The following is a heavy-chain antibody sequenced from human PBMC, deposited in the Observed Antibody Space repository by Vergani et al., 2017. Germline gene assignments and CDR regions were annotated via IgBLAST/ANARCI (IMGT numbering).Heavy chain of an antibody. CDR2: IYDSGDT. Sequence: QVHLQESGPGVVKPSDTLSLTCTVPGGSMNTYYWTWIRQPPGNGLEWIGYIYDSGDTKYNPSLKSRVTMSLDTSKNQFSLNLYSVTAADTAVYYCARGALWWLRQIDSWGQGTLVTVSS. D-gene: IGHD2-21*01. CDR3: ARGALWWLRQIDS. J-gene: IGHJ4*02. CDR1: GGSMNTYY. V-gene: IGHV4-59*07.